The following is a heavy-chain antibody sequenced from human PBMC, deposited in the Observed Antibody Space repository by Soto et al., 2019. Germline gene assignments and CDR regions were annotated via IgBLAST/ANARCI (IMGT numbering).Heavy chain of an antibody. D-gene: IGHD3-22*01. CDR2: ISYDGSNE. V-gene: IGHV3-30*14. CDR1: GFTFSNYA. J-gene: IGHJ6*02. CDR3: ARDRDYDSSGLYYYGMDV. Sequence: VQLVESGGGVVQPGRSLRLSCAASGFTFSNYALHWVRQAPGKGLEWVTLISYDGSNEYYADAVKGRFTISRDNSSNTLYLQMNSLRAEDTGVYYCARDRDYDSSGLYYYGMDVWGQGTTVTVSS.